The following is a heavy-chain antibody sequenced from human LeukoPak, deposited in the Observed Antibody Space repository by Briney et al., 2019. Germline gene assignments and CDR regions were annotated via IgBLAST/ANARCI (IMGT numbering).Heavy chain of an antibody. Sequence: GGSLRLSCAASRFTFSSYGMNWVRHVPGKGLEWVSYISSSSSTIYYADSVKGRFTISRDNAKNSLYLQMNSLRAEDTAVYYCARALYDFWSGYDYWGQGTLVTVSS. D-gene: IGHD3-3*01. J-gene: IGHJ4*02. CDR2: ISSSSSTI. CDR1: RFTFSSYG. V-gene: IGHV3-48*01. CDR3: ARALYDFWSGYDY.